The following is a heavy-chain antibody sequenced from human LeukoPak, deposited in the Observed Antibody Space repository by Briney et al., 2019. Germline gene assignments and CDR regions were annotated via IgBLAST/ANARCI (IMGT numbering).Heavy chain of an antibody. D-gene: IGHD3-3*01. CDR1: GFTFSSYA. J-gene: IGHJ4*02. V-gene: IGHV3-23*01. CDR3: AKDRRATLYGEFDY. Sequence: GGSLRLSCAASGFTFSSYAMSWVRQAPGKGLEWVSAISGGGVGTYYSDSVKGRFTFSRDNSKNTLYLQMNSRRAEDTAVYYCAKDRRATLYGEFDYWGQGTLVIVSS. CDR2: ISGGGVGT.